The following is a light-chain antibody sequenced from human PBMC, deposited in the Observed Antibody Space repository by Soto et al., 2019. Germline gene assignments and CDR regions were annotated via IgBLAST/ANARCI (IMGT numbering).Light chain of an antibody. CDR1: QSVSSNY. CDR3: QQYSSSPWT. J-gene: IGKJ1*01. CDR2: GVS. Sequence: EIVLTQSPGTLSLSPGERATLSCMASQSVSSNYLAWYHQKPGQAPRLLIYGVSSRTTGIPDRFSGSGSGTDFTLTISRLEPEDFAVYYCQQYSSSPWTFGLGTKVEIK. V-gene: IGKV3-20*01.